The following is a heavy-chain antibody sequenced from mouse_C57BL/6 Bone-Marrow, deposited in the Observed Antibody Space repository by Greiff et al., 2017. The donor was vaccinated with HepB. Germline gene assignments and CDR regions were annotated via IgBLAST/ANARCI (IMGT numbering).Heavy chain of an antibody. V-gene: IGHV1-55*01. CDR2: IYPGSGST. Sequence: QVQLQQPGAELVKPGASVKMSCKASGYTFTSYWITWVKQRPGQGLEWIGDIYPGSGSTNYNEKFKSKATLTVDTSSSTAYMQRSSLTSEDSAVYYCARVWAIGNHGYFDVWGTGTTVTVSS. D-gene: IGHD2-1*01. CDR1: GYTFTSYW. J-gene: IGHJ1*03. CDR3: ARVWAIGNHGYFDV.